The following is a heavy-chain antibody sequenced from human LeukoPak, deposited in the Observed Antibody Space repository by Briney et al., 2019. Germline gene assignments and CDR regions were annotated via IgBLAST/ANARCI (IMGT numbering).Heavy chain of an antibody. Sequence: SETLSLTCTVSGGSISSYYWSWIRQPPGKGLEWIGYIYYSGSTNYNPSLKSRVTMSVDTSKNQSSLKLSSVTAADTAVYYCARAPKPQFFRDDAFDIWGQGTMVTVSS. CDR1: GGSISSYY. J-gene: IGHJ3*02. CDR2: IYYSGST. CDR3: ARAPKPQFFRDDAFDI. V-gene: IGHV4-59*12.